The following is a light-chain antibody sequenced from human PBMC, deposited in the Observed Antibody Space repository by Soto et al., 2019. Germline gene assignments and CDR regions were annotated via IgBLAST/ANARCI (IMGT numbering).Light chain of an antibody. CDR2: DAS. V-gene: IGKV1-39*01. J-gene: IGKJ1*01. CDR1: QSISDW. CDR3: QQSYSTPRT. Sequence: DIQLTQSPSTLSASVGDRVTITCRASQSISDWLAWYQQKPGKAPKLLIYDASGLESGVPSRFSGSGSGTDFTLTISSLQPEDFATYYCQQSYSTPRTFGQGTKVDIK.